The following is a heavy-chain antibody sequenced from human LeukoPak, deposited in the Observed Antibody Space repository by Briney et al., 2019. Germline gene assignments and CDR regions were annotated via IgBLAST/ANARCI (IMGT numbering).Heavy chain of an antibody. Sequence: PGGSLRLSCAASGFTFSSYNMNWVRQAPGKGLEWVSYISSSSSTIYYADSVKGRFIISRDNSKNTLYLQMNSLRAENTAVYYCARDRLESYYFDYWGQGTLVAVSS. CDR2: ISSSSSTI. CDR3: ARDRLESYYFDY. D-gene: IGHD1-1*01. J-gene: IGHJ4*02. V-gene: IGHV3-48*01. CDR1: GFTFSSYN.